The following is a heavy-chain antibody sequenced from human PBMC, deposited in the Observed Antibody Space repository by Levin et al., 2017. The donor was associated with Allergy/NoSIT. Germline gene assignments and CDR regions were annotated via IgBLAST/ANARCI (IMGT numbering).Heavy chain of an antibody. J-gene: IGHJ4*02. CDR1: GGSMSVYE. Sequence: PGGSLRLSCTVSGGSMSVYEWSWIRQPAGKGLEWIGRIYPSGSTKYNPSLKNRVTMSLDTSKNQFSLKLTSVTAADTAVYYCVTGSSSFDNWGQGTLVTVSS. D-gene: IGHD6-6*01. CDR3: VTGSSSFDN. V-gene: IGHV4-4*07. CDR2: IYPSGST.